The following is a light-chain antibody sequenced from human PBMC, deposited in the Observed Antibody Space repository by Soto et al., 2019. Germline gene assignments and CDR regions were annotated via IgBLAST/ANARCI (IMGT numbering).Light chain of an antibody. CDR2: GAS. CDR1: QSVSTN. J-gene: IGKJ5*01. Sequence: EIVLTQSPGTLSLSPGERATLSCRVSQSVSTNLAWYQQKPGQAPRLLIYGASTRATGIPARFSGSGSGTDFTLTISSLEPEDFAVYYCHQRQYWPPITFGQGTRLE. CDR3: HQRQYWPPIT. V-gene: IGKV3-11*01.